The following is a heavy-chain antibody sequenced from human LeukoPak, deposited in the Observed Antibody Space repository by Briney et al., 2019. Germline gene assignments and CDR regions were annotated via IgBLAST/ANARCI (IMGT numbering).Heavy chain of an antibody. Sequence: GGSLRLSCAASGFTFSSYAMHWVRQAPGNGLEWVAVIWYDGSNKYYADSVKGRFTISRGNSKNTVSLQMNSLRVGDTAVYYCARDSQLGGHFDYWGQGTLVTVSS. CDR2: IWYDGSNK. CDR1: GFTFSSYA. V-gene: IGHV3-33*01. J-gene: IGHJ4*02. D-gene: IGHD1-1*01. CDR3: ARDSQLGGHFDY.